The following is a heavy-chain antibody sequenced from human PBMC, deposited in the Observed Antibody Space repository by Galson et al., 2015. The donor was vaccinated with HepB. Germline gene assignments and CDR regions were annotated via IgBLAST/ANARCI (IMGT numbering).Heavy chain of an antibody. J-gene: IGHJ1*01. V-gene: IGHV3-30*03. CDR3: ARDRKSEDDISGYYYRYFQH. Sequence: SLRLSCAASGFTFGSSGMHWVRQAPGKGLEWVAVISYDGSNKYYADSVKGRFTISRDNAKNTLYLQMNSLRAEDTAVYYCARDRKSEDDISGYYYRYFQHWVQGTLDTVS. D-gene: IGHD3-22*01. CDR1: GFTFGSSG. CDR2: ISYDGSNK.